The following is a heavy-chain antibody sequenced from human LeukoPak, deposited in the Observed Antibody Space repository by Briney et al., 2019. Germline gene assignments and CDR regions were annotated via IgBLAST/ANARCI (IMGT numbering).Heavy chain of an antibody. Sequence: SETLSLTCNVCGGSISSYYWRWIRQPPGKGLEWIGYIYYSGSTKYNPSLKSRVTISVDTSKNQFSLKLSSVTAADTAVYYCARRPPNTGTPDGPSGRDYGRQGTVATVPS. D-gene: IGHD1-7*01. V-gene: IGHV4-59*12. CDR2: IYYSGST. CDR3: ARRPPNTGTPDGPSGRDY. CDR1: GGSISSYY. J-gene: IGHJ4*02.